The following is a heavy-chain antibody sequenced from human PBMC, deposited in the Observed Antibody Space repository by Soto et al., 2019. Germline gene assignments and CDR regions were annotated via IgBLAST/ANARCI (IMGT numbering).Heavy chain of an antibody. J-gene: IGHJ6*02. D-gene: IGHD4-4*01. CDR3: ARFGAFPTVTPMVYYYGMDV. V-gene: IGHV5-51*01. CDR2: IYPGDSDT. Sequence: GESLKISCKGSGYSFTSYWIGWVRQMPGKGLEWMGIIYPGDSDTRYSPSFQGQVTISADKSISTAYLQWSSLKASDTAMYYCARFGAFPTVTPMVYYYGMDVWGQGTTVTVSS. CDR1: GYSFTSYW.